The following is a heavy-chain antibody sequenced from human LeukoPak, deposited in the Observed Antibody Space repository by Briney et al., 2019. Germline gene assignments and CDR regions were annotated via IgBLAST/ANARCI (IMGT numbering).Heavy chain of an antibody. J-gene: IGHJ4*02. CDR1: GFTFSSYW. Sequence: GGPLRLSCAASGFTFSSYWMSWVRQAPGKGLEWVANIKQDGSEKYYVDSVKGRFTISRDNAKNSLYLQMNSLRAEDTAVYYCARDGPTLYCDFWSGYYPSFDYWGQGTLVTVSS. V-gene: IGHV3-7*05. CDR3: ARDGPTLYCDFWSGYYPSFDY. D-gene: IGHD3-3*01. CDR2: IKQDGSEK.